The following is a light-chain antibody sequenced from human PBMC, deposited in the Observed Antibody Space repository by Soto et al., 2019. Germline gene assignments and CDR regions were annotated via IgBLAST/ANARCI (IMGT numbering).Light chain of an antibody. CDR1: QGIRND. J-gene: IGKJ1*01. Sequence: AIQMTQSPSSLSAIVGDRVTITCRASQGIRNDLGWYQQKPGKAPKLLIYGASNLESGVPSRFSGSGFGTDFTLTINSLQPEDFATYYCLQEYNYPRTFGQGTKVELK. V-gene: IGKV1-6*01. CDR2: GAS. CDR3: LQEYNYPRT.